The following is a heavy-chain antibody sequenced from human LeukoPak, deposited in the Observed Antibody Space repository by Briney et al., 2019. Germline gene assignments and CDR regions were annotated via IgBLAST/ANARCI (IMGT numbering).Heavy chain of an antibody. CDR2: ISYDGSNK. Sequence: GGSLRLSCAASGFTLSSYAMHWVRQAPGKGLEWVAVISYDGSNKYYADSVKGRFTISRDNSKNTLYLQMNSLRAEDTAVYYCAKDLPSGWWGQGTLATVSS. CDR3: AKDLPSGW. J-gene: IGHJ4*02. CDR1: GFTLSSYA. D-gene: IGHD6-19*01. V-gene: IGHV3-30-3*01.